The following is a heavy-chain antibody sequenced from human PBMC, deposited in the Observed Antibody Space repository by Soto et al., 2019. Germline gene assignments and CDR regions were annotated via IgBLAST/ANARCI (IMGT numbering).Heavy chain of an antibody. D-gene: IGHD3-10*01. CDR1: GFSLSTTGVG. V-gene: IGHV2-5*02. CDR3: ARSLWFGELH. J-gene: IGHJ4*02. CDR2: IYWDNDK. Sequence: KESGPTLVKPTQTLTLTCSFSGFSLSTTGVGVGWIRQSPGKALEWLAIIYWDNDKRYSPSLKSRVTIIKDTSKNQVVLTVTNMDPVDTGTYYCARSLWFGELHWGQGALVTVSS.